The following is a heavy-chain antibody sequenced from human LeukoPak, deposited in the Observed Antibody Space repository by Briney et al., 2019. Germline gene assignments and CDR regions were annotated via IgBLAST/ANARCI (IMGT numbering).Heavy chain of an antibody. CDR3: ARIGTWIQLWPTFDY. Sequence: SETLSLTCTVSGGSISSSNWWSWVRQPPGKGLEWIGEINHSGSTNYNPSLKSRVTISVDTSKNQFSLKLSSVTAADTAVYYCARIGTWIQLWPTFDYWGQGTLVTVSS. V-gene: IGHV4-4*02. CDR2: INHSGST. CDR1: GGSISSSNW. J-gene: IGHJ4*02. D-gene: IGHD5-18*01.